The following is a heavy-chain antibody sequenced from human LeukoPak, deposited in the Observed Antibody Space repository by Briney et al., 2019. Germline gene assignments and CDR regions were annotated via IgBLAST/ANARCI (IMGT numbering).Heavy chain of an antibody. J-gene: IGHJ4*02. D-gene: IGHD1-1*01. Sequence: PGGSLRLSCAASGFTISSKYMSWIRQAPGKGLEWVSIIFSGGSMHYADSVKGRFTISRDNAKNSLYLQMNSLRAEDTAVYYCASSWTRDDYWGQGTLVTVSS. V-gene: IGHV3-66*01. CDR1: GFTISSKY. CDR2: IFSGGSM. CDR3: ASSWTRDDY.